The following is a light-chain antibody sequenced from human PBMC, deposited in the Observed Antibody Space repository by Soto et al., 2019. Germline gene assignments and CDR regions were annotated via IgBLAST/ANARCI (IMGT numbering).Light chain of an antibody. CDR1: SSDVGSYNR. CDR3: SPFTSSSTYV. CDR2: EVS. Sequence: QSALTQPPSVSGSPGQTVAISCSGSSSDVGSYNRVAWYQQPPGTAPKLMIYEVSNRPSGVPDRFSGSKSGNTASLTISGLQAEDEADYYCSPFTSSSTYVFGTGTRSPS. V-gene: IGLV2-18*02. J-gene: IGLJ1*01.